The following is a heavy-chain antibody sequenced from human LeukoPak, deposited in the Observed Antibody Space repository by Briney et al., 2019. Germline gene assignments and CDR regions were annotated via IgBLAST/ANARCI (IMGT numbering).Heavy chain of an antibody. D-gene: IGHD3-3*01. CDR3: ARRRYYDFWSGHLSYYMDV. Sequence: PSETLSLTCAVSGYSISSGYYWGWIRQPPGKGLEWIGEINHSGSTNYSPSLKSRVTISVDTSKNQFSLKLSSVTAADTAVYYCARRRYYDFWSGHLSYYMDVWGKGTTVTVSS. CDR1: GYSISSGYY. CDR2: INHSGST. J-gene: IGHJ6*03. V-gene: IGHV4-38-2*01.